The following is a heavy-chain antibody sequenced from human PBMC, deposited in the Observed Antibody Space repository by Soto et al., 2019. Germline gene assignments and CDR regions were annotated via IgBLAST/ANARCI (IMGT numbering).Heavy chain of an antibody. Sequence: PGGSLRLSCAASGFTFGSYWMSWVRQAPGKGLEWLATIKWDASEKKYVDSVKGRFTISRDNAKNSLYLQMNSLRAEDTALYYCAKDLGDIVVVPAAPRLYYYYGMDVWGQGTTVTVSS. J-gene: IGHJ6*02. CDR2: IKWDASEK. CDR3: AKDLGDIVVVPAAPRLYYYYGMDV. D-gene: IGHD2-2*01. V-gene: IGHV3-7*03. CDR1: GFTFGSYW.